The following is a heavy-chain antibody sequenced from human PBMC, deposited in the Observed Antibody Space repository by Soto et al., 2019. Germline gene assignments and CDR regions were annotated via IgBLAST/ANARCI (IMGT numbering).Heavy chain of an antibody. J-gene: IGHJ4*02. CDR1: GGSISSSNC. CDR3: ATMGTPATGLYFFDY. CDR2: ISYSGST. V-gene: IGHV4-30-4*01. Sequence: SETLSLTCAVSGGSISSSNCWSWVRQPPGKGLEWIGFISYSGSTNYSTSLKSRVTISVDTSKSQFSLNLSFVTAAGTAVYYCATMGTPATGLYFFDYWGQGSLVTVSS. D-gene: IGHD2-15*01.